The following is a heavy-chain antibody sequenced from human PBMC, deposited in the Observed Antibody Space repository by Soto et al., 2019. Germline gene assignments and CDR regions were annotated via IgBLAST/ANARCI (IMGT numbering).Heavy chain of an antibody. Sequence: KTSETLSLTCTVSGGSISGYYWSWIRQPPGKGLEWIGYIYYSGSTYYNPSLKSRVTISVDTSKNQFSLKLSSVTAADTAVYYCARRLRITMIVVPTVGYFDLWGRGTLVTVSS. D-gene: IGHD3-22*01. V-gene: IGHV4-30-4*01. CDR1: GGSISGYY. CDR2: IYYSGST. J-gene: IGHJ2*01. CDR3: ARRLRITMIVVPTVGYFDL.